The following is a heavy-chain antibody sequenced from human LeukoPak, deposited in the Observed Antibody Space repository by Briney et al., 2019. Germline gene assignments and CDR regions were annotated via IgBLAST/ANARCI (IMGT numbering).Heavy chain of an antibody. CDR3: ARVGYYDILTGYYNYYGMDV. J-gene: IGHJ6*02. CDR1: GYTFTSYD. CDR2: MNPNRGNT. Sequence: ASVTVSCKASGYTFTSYDINWVRQARGQGREGMGWMNPNRGNTGYAQKFQGRGTINRNTSISTAYIELSTLRPEHTALYYCARVGYYDILTGYYNYYGMDVWGQGTTVTVSS. V-gene: IGHV1-8*01. D-gene: IGHD3-9*01.